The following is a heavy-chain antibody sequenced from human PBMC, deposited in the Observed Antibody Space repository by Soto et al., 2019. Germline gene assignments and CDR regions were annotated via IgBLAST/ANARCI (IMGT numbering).Heavy chain of an antibody. CDR2: IYYTGKT. V-gene: IGHV4-59*01. D-gene: IGHD3-9*01. J-gene: IGHJ5*02. CDR1: GDSLTSYY. Sequence: QVQLQESGPGLVKPSETLSLTCSVSGDSLTSYYWTWVRQPPGKGLEWIGYIYYTGKTIYNPSLTSRVTISLDLSKNQFSLELRSLTAADTAVYYCARIILTGYYGLEPWGQGTLVIVSA. CDR3: ARIILTGYYGLEP.